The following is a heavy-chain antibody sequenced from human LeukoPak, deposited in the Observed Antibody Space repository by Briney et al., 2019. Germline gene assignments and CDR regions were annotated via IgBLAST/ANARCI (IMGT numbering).Heavy chain of an antibody. D-gene: IGHD3-22*01. V-gene: IGHV6-1*01. CDR2: TYYRSRWYN. J-gene: IGHJ3*02. Sequence: PSQTLSLTCAISGDTLSSYSVSWNWIRQSPSRGLEWLGRTYYRSRWYNDYAVSVKSRISINRDTSKNQFSLQLNSVTPEDTAVYFCASLHSGGYDSFDIWGQGTLVTVSS. CDR3: ASLHSGGYDSFDI. CDR1: GDTLSSYSVS.